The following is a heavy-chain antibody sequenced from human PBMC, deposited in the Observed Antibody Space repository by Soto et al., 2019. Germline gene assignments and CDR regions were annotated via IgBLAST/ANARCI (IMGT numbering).Heavy chain of an antibody. Sequence: GGSLRLSCAASGFTFSSYGMHWVRQAPGKGLEWVAVISYDGSNKYYADSVKGRFTISRDNSKNTLYLQMNSLRAEDTAVYYCAKEALDCSGGSCYSLVYYYGMDVWGQGTTVTVSS. CDR1: GFTFSSYG. D-gene: IGHD2-15*01. J-gene: IGHJ6*02. CDR2: ISYDGSNK. CDR3: AKEALDCSGGSCYSLVYYYGMDV. V-gene: IGHV3-30*18.